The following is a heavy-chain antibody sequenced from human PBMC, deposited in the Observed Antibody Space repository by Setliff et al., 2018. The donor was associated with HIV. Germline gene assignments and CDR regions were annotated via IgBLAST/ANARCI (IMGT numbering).Heavy chain of an antibody. CDR2: LNAGNGDT. V-gene: IGHV1-3*01. J-gene: IGHJ4*02. CDR1: GYTFTSYA. CDR3: ANMDLAMVTPGDDY. Sequence: ASVKVSCKASGYTFTSYALHWVRQAPGQRLEWMGWLNAGNGDTKYSQKFQGRVTITTDESTTTAYMELSSLRSEDTAMYYCANMDLAMVTPGDDYWGQGTLVTVSS. D-gene: IGHD5-18*01.